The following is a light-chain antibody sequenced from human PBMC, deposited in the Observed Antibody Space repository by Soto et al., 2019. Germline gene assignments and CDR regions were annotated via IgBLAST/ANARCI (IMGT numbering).Light chain of an antibody. CDR3: QVWDSSSDHYV. Sequence: SSELTQPPSVSVAPGKTARITWGGNNIGSKSVHWYQQKPGQAPVLVIYYDSDRPSGIPERFSGSNSGNTATLTISRVEAGDEADYYCQVWDSSSDHYVFGTGTKLTVL. J-gene: IGLJ1*01. V-gene: IGLV3-21*04. CDR1: NIGSKS. CDR2: YDS.